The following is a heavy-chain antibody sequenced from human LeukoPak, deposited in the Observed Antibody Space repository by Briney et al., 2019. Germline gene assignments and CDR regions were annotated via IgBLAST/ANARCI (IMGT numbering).Heavy chain of an antibody. Sequence: GGSLRLSCAASGFIFRSYAMSWVRQAPGMGLESVSAISGSGSSIYYADSVKGRFTISRDNSKNTVYLQMNSLRAEDTAVYYCARGAVGATHPFDYWGQGTLVTVSS. CDR2: ISGSGSSI. V-gene: IGHV3-23*01. CDR3: ARGAVGATHPFDY. J-gene: IGHJ4*02. CDR1: GFIFRSYA. D-gene: IGHD1-26*01.